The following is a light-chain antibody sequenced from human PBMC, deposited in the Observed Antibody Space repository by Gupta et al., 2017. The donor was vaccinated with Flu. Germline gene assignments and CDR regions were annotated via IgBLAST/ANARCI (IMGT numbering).Light chain of an antibody. CDR2: ANT. V-gene: IGLV1-40*01. J-gene: IGLJ3*02. CDR1: SSNFGEGYD. Sequence: QSVLTQPPSVSGAPGQRATISCTGSSSNFGEGYDVHWYQQFPGRAPKLLIYANTNRPSGVPDRFSGSKSGTSASLTITGLQAEDEATYFCQSYDNTLIAPWVFGGGTKLIVL. CDR3: QSYDNTLIAPWV.